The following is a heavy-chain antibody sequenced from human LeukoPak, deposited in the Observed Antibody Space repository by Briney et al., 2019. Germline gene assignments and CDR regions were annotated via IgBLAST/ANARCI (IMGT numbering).Heavy chain of an antibody. Sequence: PSETLSLTCTVSGGSFSGYYWSWIRQPPGKGLEWIGEINHSGSTNYNPSLKSRVTISVDTSKNQFSLKLSSVTAADTAVYYCARGTDFPDWYFDLWGRGTLVTVSS. V-gene: IGHV4-34*01. J-gene: IGHJ2*01. D-gene: IGHD2-21*02. CDR2: INHSGST. CDR3: ARGTDFPDWYFDL. CDR1: GGSFSGYY.